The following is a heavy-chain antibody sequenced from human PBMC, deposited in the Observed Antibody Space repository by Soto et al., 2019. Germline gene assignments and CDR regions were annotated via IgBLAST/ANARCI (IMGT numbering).Heavy chain of an antibody. CDR3: AADLTTVVTPGDAFDI. D-gene: IGHD4-17*01. J-gene: IGHJ3*02. CDR1: GGTFSSYA. CDR2: IIPIFGTA. Sequence: ASVKVSCKASGGTFSSYAISWVRQAPGQGLEWMGGIIPIFGTANYAQKFQGRVTITRDMSTSTAYMELSSLRSEDTAVYYCAADLTTVVTPGDAFDIWGQGTMVTVSS. V-gene: IGHV1-69*05.